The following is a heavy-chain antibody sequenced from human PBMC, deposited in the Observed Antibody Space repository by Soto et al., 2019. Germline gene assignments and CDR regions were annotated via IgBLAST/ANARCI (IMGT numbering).Heavy chain of an antibody. CDR1: GGSLSSGGWY. J-gene: IGHJ4*02. CDR2: IYYSGST. D-gene: IGHD2-15*01. V-gene: IGHV4-31*03. CDR3: ATYCSGGSCSLDY. Sequence: QVQLQESGPGLVKPSQTLSLTCTVSGGSLSSGGWYWSWLRQHPGKGLEWIGYIYYSGSTYYNPSLKSRVTLSVDTSTSQFSLKLSSVTAADTAVYYCATYCSGGSCSLDYWGQGTLVTVSP.